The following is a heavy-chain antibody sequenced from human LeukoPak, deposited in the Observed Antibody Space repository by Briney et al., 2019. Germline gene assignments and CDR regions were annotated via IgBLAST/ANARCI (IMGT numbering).Heavy chain of an antibody. CDR3: GRDHNYAFDN. V-gene: IGHV3-48*01. CDR2: IGIDSGNT. Sequence: QPGGSLRLSCTASGFPFIEYSMNWVRQAPGEGLEWISYIGIDSGNTKYADSVRGRLTISADKAKNSLYLQMNSLRVEDTAVYYCGRDHNYAFDNWGQGTLVSVAS. D-gene: IGHD1-1*01. J-gene: IGHJ4*02. CDR1: GFPFIEYS.